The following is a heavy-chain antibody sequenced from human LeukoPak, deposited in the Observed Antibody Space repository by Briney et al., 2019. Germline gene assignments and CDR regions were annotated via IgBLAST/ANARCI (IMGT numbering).Heavy chain of an antibody. Sequence: GGSLRLSCAASGFTFSSYGMHWVRQAPGKGLEWVAVIWYDGSNKYYADSVKGRFTISRDNSKNTLYLQMNSLRAEDTAVYYCGGEDSSGYVRAAFDIWGQGTMVTVSS. CDR3: GGEDSSGYVRAAFDI. V-gene: IGHV3-33*01. J-gene: IGHJ3*02. D-gene: IGHD3-22*01. CDR2: IWYDGSNK. CDR1: GFTFSSYG.